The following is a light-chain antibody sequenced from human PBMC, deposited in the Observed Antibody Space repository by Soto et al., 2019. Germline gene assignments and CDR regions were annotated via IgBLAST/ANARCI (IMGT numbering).Light chain of an antibody. CDR1: QSVSSDY. CDR2: GAS. V-gene: IGKV3-20*01. CDR3: LQYGGSPRYT. J-gene: IGKJ2*01. Sequence: EIVLTQSPGTLSLSPGERATLSCRASQSVSSDYLAWYQQKPGQAPRLLIYGASSRATGIPDRFSGSGSGTDFTLTISRLEPEDFAVYYCLQYGGSPRYTFGQGTKLEIK.